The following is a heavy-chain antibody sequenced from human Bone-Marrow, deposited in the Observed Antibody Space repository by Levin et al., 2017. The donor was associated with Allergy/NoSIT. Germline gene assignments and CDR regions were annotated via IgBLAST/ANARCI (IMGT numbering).Heavy chain of an antibody. J-gene: IGHJ4*02. CDR1: GFTFDNHG. V-gene: IGHV3-30*03. D-gene: IGHD1-1*01. CDR2: LSYDGTTE. CDR3: ARTGGNHRHEFDS. Sequence: GESLKISCVGSGFTFDNHGIHWVRQAPGKGLEWVSVLSYDGTTEYYADSVKGRLTSSRDNSKNTVYLQIQSLTADDTAVYYCARTGGNHRHEFDSWGQGILVTVSS.